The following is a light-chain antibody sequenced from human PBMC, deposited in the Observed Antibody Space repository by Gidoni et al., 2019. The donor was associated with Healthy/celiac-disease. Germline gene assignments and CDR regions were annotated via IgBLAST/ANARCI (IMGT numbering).Light chain of an antibody. CDR2: AAS. J-gene: IGKJ1*01. V-gene: IGKV1-6*01. CDR3: LQDYNYPWT. CDR1: QGIRND. Sequence: ALQMTQSPSSLSASVGDRVTITCRASQGIRNDLGWYQQKPGKAPKLLIYAASSLQSGVPSRFSCSGSGTDFTLTISSLQPEDFATYYCLQDYNYPWTFGQGTKVEIK.